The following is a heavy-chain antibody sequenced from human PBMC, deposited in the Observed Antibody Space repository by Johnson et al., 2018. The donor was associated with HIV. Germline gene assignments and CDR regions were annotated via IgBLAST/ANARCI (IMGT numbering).Heavy chain of an antibody. CDR3: ARDVRSGWHQGRDAFDI. J-gene: IGHJ3*02. V-gene: IGHV3-20*04. D-gene: IGHD6-19*01. CDR1: GFTFTDYG. Sequence: VQLVESGGGLVQPGRSLRLSCTASGFTFTDYGMSWVRQVPGKGLEWVSGINWNGGNQDYVDSAKGRFIISRENAKNSLSLRMNSLRAEDTAVYYCARDVRSGWHQGRDAFDICGQGTMVTVSS. CDR2: INWNGGNQ.